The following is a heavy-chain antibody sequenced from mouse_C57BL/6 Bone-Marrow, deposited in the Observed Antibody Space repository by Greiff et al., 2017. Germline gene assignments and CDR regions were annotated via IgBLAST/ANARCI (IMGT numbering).Heavy chain of an antibody. CDR2: IRSKSNNYAT. Sequence: EVMLVESGGGLVQPKGSLKLSCAASGFSFNTYAMNWVRQAPGKGLEWVARIRSKSNNYATYYADSVKDRFTISRDDSESMLYLQMNNLKTEDTXMYYCVRHGESLYYYAMDYWGQGTSVTVSS. CDR1: GFSFNTYA. CDR3: VRHGESLYYYAMDY. V-gene: IGHV10-1*01. J-gene: IGHJ4*01.